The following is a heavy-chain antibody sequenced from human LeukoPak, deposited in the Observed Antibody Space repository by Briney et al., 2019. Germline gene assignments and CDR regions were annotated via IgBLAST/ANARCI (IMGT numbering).Heavy chain of an antibody. CDR1: GGSFSGYY. D-gene: IGHD3-10*01. V-gene: IGHV4-34*01. Sequence: PSETLSLTCAVYGGSFSGYYWSWIRQPPGKGLEWIGEINHSGSTNYNPSLKSRVTISVDTSKNQFSLELSSVTAADTAVYYCARVGALLLWFGELFPYGMDVWGKGTTVTVSS. J-gene: IGHJ6*04. CDR3: ARVGALLLWFGELFPYGMDV. CDR2: INHSGST.